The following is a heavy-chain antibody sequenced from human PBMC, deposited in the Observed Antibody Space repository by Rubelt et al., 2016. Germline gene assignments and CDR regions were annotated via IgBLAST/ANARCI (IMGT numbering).Heavy chain of an antibody. CDR2: NYPGDSDT. J-gene: IGHJ4*02. Sequence: EVQLVQSGAEVKKPGESLKISCQGSGYNFAKSWIGWVRQMSGKGLEWMGINYPGDSDTRYNPSFRGRVTISADKSISTAYLQWSSLKASDTAMYYCARLPQNTYYFDYWGQGALVMVSS. CDR3: ARLPQNTYYFDY. CDR1: GYNFAKSW. V-gene: IGHV5-51*03.